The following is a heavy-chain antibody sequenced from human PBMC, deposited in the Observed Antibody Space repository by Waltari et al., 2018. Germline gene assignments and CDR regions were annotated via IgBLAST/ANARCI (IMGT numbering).Heavy chain of an antibody. J-gene: IGHJ4*02. CDR2: IIPIFGTA. CDR3: ARGRPYYYGSGSQNPMGFFGY. CDR1: GGTFSSYA. V-gene: IGHV1-69*01. D-gene: IGHD3-10*01. Sequence: QVQLVQSGAEVKKPGSSVKVSCKASGGTFSSYAISWVRQAPGQGLEWMGGIIPIFGTANYAPKFQGRVTITADESTSTAYMELSSLRSEDTAVYYCARGRPYYYGSGSQNPMGFFGYWGQGTLVTVSS.